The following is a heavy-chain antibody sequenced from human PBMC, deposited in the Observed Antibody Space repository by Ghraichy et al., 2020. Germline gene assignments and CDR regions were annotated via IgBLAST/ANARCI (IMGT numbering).Heavy chain of an antibody. CDR2: INSDGSST. V-gene: IGHV3-74*01. CDR1: GFTFSSYW. CDR3: AGRYCSGGSCQADY. D-gene: IGHD2-15*01. Sequence: LSLTCAASGFTFSSYWMHWVRQAPGKGLVWVSRINSDGSSTSYADSVKGRFTISRDNAKKTLYLQMNSLRAEDTAVYYCAGRYCSGGSCQADYWGQGTLVTVSS. J-gene: IGHJ4*02.